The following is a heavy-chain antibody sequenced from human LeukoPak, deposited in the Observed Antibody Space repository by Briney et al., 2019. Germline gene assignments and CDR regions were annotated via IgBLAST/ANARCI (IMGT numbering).Heavy chain of an antibody. Sequence: ASVKVSCKASGYTFTSYDINWGGQATGQGLEWKGGMNPNSGNTGYAQKFQGRVTITRNTSISTAYMELSSLRSEDTAMYYCARKSGYRRWSWFDPWGQGTLVTVSS. D-gene: IGHD6-13*01. CDR1: GYTFTSYD. J-gene: IGHJ5*02. CDR3: ARKSGYRRWSWFDP. V-gene: IGHV1-8*03. CDR2: MNPNSGNT.